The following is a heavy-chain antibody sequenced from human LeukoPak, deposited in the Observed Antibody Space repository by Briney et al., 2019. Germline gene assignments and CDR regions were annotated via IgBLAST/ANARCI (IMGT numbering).Heavy chain of an antibody. J-gene: IGHJ4*02. Sequence: GGSLRLSCAASGFTFSSYAMSWVRQAPGKGLEWVSAISGSGGSTYYADSVKGRFTISRDNSKNTLYLQMNSLTAEDTALYYCAKDHCSGADCGPAWGYWGQGTLVTVSS. CDR2: ISGSGGST. CDR3: AKDHCSGADCGPAWGY. CDR1: GFTFSSYA. V-gene: IGHV3-23*01. D-gene: IGHD2-15*01.